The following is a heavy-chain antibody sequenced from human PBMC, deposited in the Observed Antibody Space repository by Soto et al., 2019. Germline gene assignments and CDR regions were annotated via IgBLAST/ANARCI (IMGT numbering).Heavy chain of an antibody. CDR1: GFTFSSYG. J-gene: IGHJ6*02. V-gene: IGHV3-30*18. CDR3: AKDRYSNSYGMDV. Sequence: QVQLVESGGGVVQPGRSLRLSCAASGFTFSSYGMHWVRQAPGKGLEWVAVISYDGSNKYYADSVKGRFTISRDNSKNTLYLQMNSLRGEGTAVYYCAKDRYSNSYGMDVWGQGTTVTVSS. D-gene: IGHD4-4*01. CDR2: ISYDGSNK.